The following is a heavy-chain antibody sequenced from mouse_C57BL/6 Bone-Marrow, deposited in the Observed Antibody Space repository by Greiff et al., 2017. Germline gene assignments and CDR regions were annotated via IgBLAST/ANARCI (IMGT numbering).Heavy chain of an antibody. CDR1: GYTFNNYW. CDR2: IYPGGGYT. D-gene: IGHD2-1*01. CDR3: DLIYYGNWYFDV. J-gene: IGHJ1*03. Sequence: VQLQQSGAELVRPGTSVKLSCTASGYTFNNYWLGWAKQRPGHGLEWIGDIYPGGGYTNYNEKFKGKATLTADKSSLTAYMQVSSLTSEDSAIYYCDLIYYGNWYFDVWGTGTTGTVSS. V-gene: IGHV1-63*01.